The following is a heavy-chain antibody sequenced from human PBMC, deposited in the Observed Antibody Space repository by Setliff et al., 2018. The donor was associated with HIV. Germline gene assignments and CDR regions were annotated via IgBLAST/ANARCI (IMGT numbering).Heavy chain of an antibody. CDR2: IHSSGST. CDR1: GDSIISSRNF. CDR3: ARPRSGTYRGHYYYYMDV. Sequence: SETLSLTCTVSGDSIISSRNFWGWIRQPPGKGLEWIGNIHSSGSTYYNPSLKSRVFISVDLSINQFSLKLHSVTAADAAVYYCARPRSGTYRGHYYYYMDVWGKGTTVTVSS. D-gene: IGHD3-10*01. J-gene: IGHJ6*03. V-gene: IGHV4-39*01.